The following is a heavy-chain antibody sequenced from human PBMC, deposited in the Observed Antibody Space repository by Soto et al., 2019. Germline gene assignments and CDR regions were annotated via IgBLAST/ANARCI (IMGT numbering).Heavy chain of an antibody. D-gene: IGHD3-10*01. V-gene: IGHV5-10-1*01. CDR2: IDPSDSYT. J-gene: IGHJ3*02. CDR3: ASLHTMVRVIIGAFDI. Sequence: PGESLKISCKGSGYSFTSYWISWVRQMPGKGLEWMGRIDPSDSYTNYSPSFQGHVTISADKSISTAYLQWSSLKASDTAMYYCASLHTMVRVIIGAFDIWGQGTMVTVSS. CDR1: GYSFTSYW.